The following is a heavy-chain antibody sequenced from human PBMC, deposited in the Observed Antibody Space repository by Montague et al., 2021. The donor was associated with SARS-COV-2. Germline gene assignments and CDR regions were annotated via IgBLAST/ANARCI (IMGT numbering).Heavy chain of an antibody. Sequence: SETLSLTCTVSGGSISSYYWSWIRQPPGKGLEWIGYIYYSGSTNXNPSLKSRVTISVDTSKNQFSLKLSSVTVADTAVYYCARGSGWMGNAFDIWGQGTMVTVSS. CDR3: ARGSGWMGNAFDI. CDR1: GGSISSYY. D-gene: IGHD6-19*01. J-gene: IGHJ3*02. V-gene: IGHV4-59*01. CDR2: IYYSGST.